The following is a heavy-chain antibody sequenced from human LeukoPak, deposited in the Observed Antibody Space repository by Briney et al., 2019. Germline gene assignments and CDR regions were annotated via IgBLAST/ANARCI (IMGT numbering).Heavy chain of an antibody. CDR2: ISAISGSGETT. Sequence: GGSLRLFCAASGFTFTNYAMSWGRQTPGKGLEWVSAISAISGSGETTYYADSVKGRFTISRDNSKSSLYLQMNSLRAEDTAVYYCAKFFGVIISTYPYDYWGQGTLVTVSS. V-gene: IGHV3-23*01. J-gene: IGHJ4*02. CDR3: AKFFGVIISTYPYDY. CDR1: GFTFTNYA. D-gene: IGHD2-21*01.